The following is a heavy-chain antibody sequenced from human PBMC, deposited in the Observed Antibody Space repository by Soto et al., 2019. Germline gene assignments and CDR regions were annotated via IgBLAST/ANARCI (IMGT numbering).Heavy chain of an antibody. V-gene: IGHV3-66*01. CDR1: GFTVSNLY. D-gene: IGHD3-3*01. J-gene: IGHJ4*02. CDR3: ARDTLGGAYDFLH. CDR2: ISSGGST. Sequence: EVQLVESGGGLVQPGGSLRLSCAASGFTVSNLYMTWVRQAPGKGLQWVALISSGGSTYYADSVKGRFTISRDNSKNTLYLEMNSLRAEDTAVYYCARDTLGGAYDFLHGGQGTLVTVSS.